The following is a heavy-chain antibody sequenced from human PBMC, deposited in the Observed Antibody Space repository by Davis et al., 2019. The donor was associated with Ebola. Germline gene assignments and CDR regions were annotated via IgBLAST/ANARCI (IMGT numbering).Heavy chain of an antibody. CDR3: ARDRGEYCSSTSCYTAGIYYYYYGMDV. V-gene: IGHV3-74*01. Sequence: GESLKISCAASGFTFSSYWMHWVRQAPGKGLVWVSRINSDGSSTSYADSVKGRFTISRDNAKNSLYLQMNSLRAEDTAVYYCARDRGEYCSSTSCYTAGIYYYYYGMDVWGQGTTVTVSS. CDR1: GFTFSSYW. D-gene: IGHD2-2*02. CDR2: INSDGSST. J-gene: IGHJ6*02.